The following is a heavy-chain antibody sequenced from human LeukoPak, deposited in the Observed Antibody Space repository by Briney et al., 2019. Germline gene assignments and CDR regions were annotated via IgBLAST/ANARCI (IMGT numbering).Heavy chain of an antibody. D-gene: IGHD2-15*01. V-gene: IGHV3-23*01. Sequence: GGSLRLACAASAFTFSSYDMTRARQAPGKGLEWVSAIRSSGGSTDYADSVKGRFTISRDNSKNILYLQMNSLRAEDTAVYYCASKIGYCSSVSCYLDYWGQGTLVTVSS. CDR1: AFTFSSYD. CDR3: ASKIGYCSSVSCYLDY. J-gene: IGHJ4*02. CDR2: IRSSGGST.